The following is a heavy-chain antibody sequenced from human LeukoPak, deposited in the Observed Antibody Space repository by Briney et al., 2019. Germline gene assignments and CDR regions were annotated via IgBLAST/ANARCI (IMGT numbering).Heavy chain of an antibody. CDR3: ARGGSIWSSSWQL. CDR2: IYYSGST. D-gene: IGHD6-13*01. V-gene: IGHV4-39*07. Sequence: SETLSLTCTVSGGSISSSSYYWGWIRQPPGKGLEWIGSIYYSGSTYYNPSLKSRVTISVDTSKNQFSLKLSSVTAADTAVYYCARGGSIWSSSWQLWGQGTLVTVSS. CDR1: GGSISSSSYY. J-gene: IGHJ1*01.